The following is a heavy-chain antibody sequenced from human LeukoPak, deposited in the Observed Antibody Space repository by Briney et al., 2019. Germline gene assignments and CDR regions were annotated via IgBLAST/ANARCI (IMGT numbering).Heavy chain of an antibody. D-gene: IGHD3-22*01. CDR1: GYTFTSYY. CDR2: INPSGGST. J-gene: IGHJ4*02. CDR3: ARDRRDYCDSSGHFDY. Sequence: ASVKVSCKASGYTFTSYYMHWVRQAPGQGLEWMGIINPSGGSTSYAQKFQGRVTMTRDTSTSTVYMELSSLRSEDTAVYYCARDRRDYCDSSGHFDYWGQGTLVTVSS. V-gene: IGHV1-46*01.